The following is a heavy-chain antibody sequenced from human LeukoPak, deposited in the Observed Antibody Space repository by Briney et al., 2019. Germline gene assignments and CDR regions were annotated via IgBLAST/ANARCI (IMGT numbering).Heavy chain of an antibody. CDR2: INAGNGNT. D-gene: IGHD3-3*01. CDR1: GYTFTSYA. CDR3: ARDFGVVATGSWFDP. V-gene: IGHV1-3*01. J-gene: IGHJ5*02. Sequence: ASVKVSCKASGYTFTSYAMHWVRQAPGQRLEWMGWINAGNGNTKYSQKFQGRVTITRDTSASTAYMELSSLRSEDTAVYYCARDFGVVATGSWFDPWGQGTLVTVSS.